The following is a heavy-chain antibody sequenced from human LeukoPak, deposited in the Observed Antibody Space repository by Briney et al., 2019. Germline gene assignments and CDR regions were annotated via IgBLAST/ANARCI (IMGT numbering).Heavy chain of an antibody. J-gene: IGHJ4*02. CDR2: INPSGGST. V-gene: IGHV1-46*01. D-gene: IGHD6-13*01. Sequence: ASVKVSCKASGYTFTSYYIHWVRQAPGQGLEWMGIINPSGGSTSYAQKFQGRVTMTRDMSTSTVYMELSSLRSEDTAVYYCARAQYSSSWYVMDYFDYWGQGTLVTVSS. CDR1: GYTFTSYY. CDR3: ARAQYSSSWYVMDYFDY.